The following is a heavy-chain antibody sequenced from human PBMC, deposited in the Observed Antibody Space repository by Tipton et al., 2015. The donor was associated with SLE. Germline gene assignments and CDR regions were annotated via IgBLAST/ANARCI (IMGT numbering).Heavy chain of an antibody. CDR3: ARPLGGDYMDV. CDR1: GLTFSSYG. J-gene: IGHJ6*03. V-gene: IGHV3-33*01. CDR2: IWYDGGNK. Sequence: SLRLSCAASGLTFSSYGMHWVRQAPGKGLEWVAVIWYDGGNKFYADSVKGRFTISRDNSKETLYLQMNSLTAEDTATYYCARPLGGDYMDVWGKGTTVTVSS. D-gene: IGHD3-16*01.